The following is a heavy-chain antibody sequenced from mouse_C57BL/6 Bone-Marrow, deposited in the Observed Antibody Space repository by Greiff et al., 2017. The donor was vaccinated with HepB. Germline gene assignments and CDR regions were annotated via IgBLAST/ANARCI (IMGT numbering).Heavy chain of an antibody. D-gene: IGHD2-1*01. CDR3: GRRGGGNYIAY. Sequence: EVKLMESGGDLVKPGGSLKLSCAASGFTFSSYGMSWVRQTPDKRLEWVATISSGGSYTNYPDSVKGRFTISRDNAKNTLYLQMSSRKSEDTAVYYWGRRGGGNYIAYWGQGTLVTVAA. J-gene: IGHJ3*01. V-gene: IGHV5-6*02. CDR1: GFTFSSYG. CDR2: ISSGGSYT.